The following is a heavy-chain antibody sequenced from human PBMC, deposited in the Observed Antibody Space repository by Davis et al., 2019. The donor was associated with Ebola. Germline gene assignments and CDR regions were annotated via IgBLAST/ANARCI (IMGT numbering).Heavy chain of an antibody. Sequence: ASVKVSCKASGYTFTGYYMHWVRQAPGQGLEWMGWINPNSGGTNYAQKFQGRVTMTRDTSISTAYMELSRLRSDDTAVYYCARAGNTAMVLDAFDIWGQGTMVTVSS. CDR3: ARAGNTAMVLDAFDI. V-gene: IGHV1-2*02. D-gene: IGHD5-18*01. CDR1: GYTFTGYY. J-gene: IGHJ3*02. CDR2: INPNSGGT.